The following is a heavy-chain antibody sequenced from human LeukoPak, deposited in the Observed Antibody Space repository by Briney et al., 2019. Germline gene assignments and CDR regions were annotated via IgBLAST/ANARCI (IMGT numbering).Heavy chain of an antibody. CDR2: IYYSGST. D-gene: IGHD6-19*01. Sequence: PSETLSLTCTVSGGSISSYYWSWIRQPPGKGLEWIGYIYYSGSTNYNPSLKSRATISVDTSKNQFSLKLSSVTAADTAVYYCAREDADSGLFDYWGQGTLVTVSS. V-gene: IGHV4-59*01. CDR1: GGSISSYY. CDR3: AREDADSGLFDY. J-gene: IGHJ4*02.